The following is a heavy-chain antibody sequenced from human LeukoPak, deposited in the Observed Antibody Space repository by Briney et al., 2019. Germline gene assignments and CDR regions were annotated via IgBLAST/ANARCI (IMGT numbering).Heavy chain of an antibody. D-gene: IGHD1-7*01. J-gene: IGHJ5*02. V-gene: IGHV3-30-3*01. CDR1: GFTFSSYA. CDR2: ISYDGSNK. CDR3: ARDNAGTTRPSTSWFDP. Sequence: GGSLRLSRAASGFTFSSYAMHWVRQAPGKGLEWVAVISYDGSNKYYADSVKGRFTISRDNSKNTLYLQMNSLRAEDTAVYYCARDNAGTTRPSTSWFDPWGQGTLVTVSS.